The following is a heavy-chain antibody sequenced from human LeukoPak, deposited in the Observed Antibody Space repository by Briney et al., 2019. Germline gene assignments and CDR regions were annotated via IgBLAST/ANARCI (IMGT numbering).Heavy chain of an antibody. CDR3: ARSNYYYGSGSYYKVPPPFYFDY. D-gene: IGHD3-10*01. CDR1: GGSISSGSYY. V-gene: IGHV4-61*02. J-gene: IGHJ4*02. CDR2: IYTSGST. Sequence: SETLSLTCTVSGGSISSGSYYWSWIRQPAGKGLEWIGRIYTSGSTNYNPSLKSRVTISVDTSKNQFSLKLSSVTAADTAVYYCARSNYYYGSGSYYKVPPPFYFDYWGQGTLVTVSS.